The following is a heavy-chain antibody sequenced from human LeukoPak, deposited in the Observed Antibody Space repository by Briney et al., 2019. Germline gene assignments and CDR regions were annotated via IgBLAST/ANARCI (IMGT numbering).Heavy chain of an antibody. CDR3: ARGGYYDSSDY. CDR2: ISSSSNYI. J-gene: IGHJ4*02. Sequence: GGSLRLSCAAPGFTFSGSNMNWVRQAPGKGLEWVSSISSSSNYIYYADSVKGRFTISRDNAKNSLYLQMNSLRAEDTAVYYCARGGYYDSSDYWGQGTLVTVSS. D-gene: IGHD3-22*01. V-gene: IGHV3-21*01. CDR1: GFTFSGSN.